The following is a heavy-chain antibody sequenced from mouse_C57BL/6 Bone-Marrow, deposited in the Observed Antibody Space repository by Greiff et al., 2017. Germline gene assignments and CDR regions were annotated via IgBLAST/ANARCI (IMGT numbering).Heavy chain of an antibody. CDR1: GYAFSSSW. D-gene: IGHD1-1*01. CDR3: ARGHYGSSHWYLDV. CDR2: IYPGDGDT. J-gene: IGHJ1*03. V-gene: IGHV1-82*01. Sequence: QVQLKESGPELVKPGASVKISCKASGYAFSSSWMNWVKQRPGKGLEWIGRIYPGDGDTNYNGKFKGKATLTAAKSSSTAYMQLSSLTSEDSAVYFCARGHYGSSHWYLDVWGTGTTVTVSS.